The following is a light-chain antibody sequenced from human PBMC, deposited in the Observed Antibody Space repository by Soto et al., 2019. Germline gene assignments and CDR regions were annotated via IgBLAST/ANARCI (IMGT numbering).Light chain of an antibody. CDR3: SSYTTNNAHV. J-gene: IGLJ2*01. CDR1: SNDVGAFDY. Sequence: QSVLTQPACISASPGQSISISCTGTSNDVGAFDYVSWYQQHPGKAPKLIIFEVFNRPSGVSTRFSGSKSGSTASLTISGLQAEDEADYFCSSYTTNNAHVFGGGTKVTVL. CDR2: EVF. V-gene: IGLV2-14*01.